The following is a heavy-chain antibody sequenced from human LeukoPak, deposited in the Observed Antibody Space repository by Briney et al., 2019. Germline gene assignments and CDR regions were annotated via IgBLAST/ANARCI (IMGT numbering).Heavy chain of an antibody. D-gene: IGHD2-2*01. J-gene: IGHJ4*02. CDR2: ISSSSSYI. Sequence: PGGSLRLSCAASGFTFNSYTMSWVRQAPGKGLEWVSSISSSSSYISYADSMRGRFTISRDNAKNSLYLQMNSLRAEDTAVYYCARDKVAAAPGDYWGQGTLVTVSS. CDR3: ARDKVAAAPGDY. V-gene: IGHV3-21*01. CDR1: GFTFNSYT.